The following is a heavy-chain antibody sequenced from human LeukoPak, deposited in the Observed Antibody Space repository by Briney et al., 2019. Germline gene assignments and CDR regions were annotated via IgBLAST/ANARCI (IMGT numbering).Heavy chain of an antibody. CDR3: ARSIPYGTTWYGRSDY. V-gene: IGHV3-7*03. D-gene: IGHD6-13*01. CDR2: IKPDGTTK. J-gene: IGHJ4*02. Sequence: GGSLRLSCTASGFTFSGYSMNWIRQAPGKGLEWVANIKPDGTTKFYVDSVKGRFPISRDNALNSLYLQMNSLRAEDTAIYYCARSIPYGTTWYGRSDYWGQGTLVTVSS. CDR1: GFTFSGYS.